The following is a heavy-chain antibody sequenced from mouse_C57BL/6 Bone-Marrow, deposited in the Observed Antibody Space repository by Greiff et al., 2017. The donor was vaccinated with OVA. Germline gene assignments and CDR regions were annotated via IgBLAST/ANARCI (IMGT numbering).Heavy chain of an antibody. D-gene: IGHD1-1*01. CDR1: GYTFTSYW. J-gene: IGHJ2*01. CDR3: AREDYGSLDY. CDR2: IDPSDSYT. V-gene: IGHV1-69*01. Sequence: QVQLKQPGAELVMPGASVKLSCKASGYTFTSYWMHWVKQRPGQGLEWIGEIDPSDSYTNYNQKFKGKSTLTVDKSSSTAYMQLSSLTSEDSAVYYCAREDYGSLDYWGQGTTLTVSS.